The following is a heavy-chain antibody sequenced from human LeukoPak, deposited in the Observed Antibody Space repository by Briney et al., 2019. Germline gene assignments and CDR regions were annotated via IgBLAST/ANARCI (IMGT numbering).Heavy chain of an antibody. D-gene: IGHD6-13*01. CDR3: ARERGAAGTYYYYGMDV. CDR1: GFTFSSYE. CDR2: ISSSGSTI. V-gene: IGHV3-48*03. J-gene: IGHJ6*02. Sequence: GGSLRLSCAASGFTFSSYEMNWVRQAPEKGLEWVSYISSSGSTIYYADSVKGRFTISRDNAKNSLYLQMNSLRAEDTAVYYCARERGAAGTYYYYGMDVWGQGTTVTVSS.